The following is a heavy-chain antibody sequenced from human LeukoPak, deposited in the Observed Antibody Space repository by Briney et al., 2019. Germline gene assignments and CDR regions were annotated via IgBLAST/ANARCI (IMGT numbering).Heavy chain of an antibody. Sequence: GGSLRLSCAASGFTFTSYAMNWVRQAPGKGLEWVSTIGGTGGFSYYADSVKGRFTISRDNSRNTLYLQLISLRADDTAVYYCTKGSIVAARNPSGFDYWGQGTLLTVSS. D-gene: IGHD6-13*01. CDR1: GFTFTSYA. V-gene: IGHV3-23*01. CDR3: TKGSIVAARNPSGFDY. CDR2: IGGTGGFS. J-gene: IGHJ4*02.